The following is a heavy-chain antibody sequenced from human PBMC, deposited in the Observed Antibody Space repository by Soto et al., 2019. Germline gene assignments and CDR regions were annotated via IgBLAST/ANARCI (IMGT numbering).Heavy chain of an antibody. Sequence: PSETLSLTCTVSGGSISSYYWSWIRQPPGKGLEWIGYIYYSGSTNYNPSLKSRVTISVDTSKNQFSLKLSSVTAADTAVYYCARVDNWNDGGFAFDYWGQGTLVTVS. V-gene: IGHV4-59*01. CDR1: GGSISSYY. CDR3: ARVDNWNDGGFAFDY. D-gene: IGHD1-20*01. J-gene: IGHJ4*02. CDR2: IYYSGST.